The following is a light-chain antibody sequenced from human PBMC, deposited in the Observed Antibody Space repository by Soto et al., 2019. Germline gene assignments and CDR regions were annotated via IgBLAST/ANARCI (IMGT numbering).Light chain of an antibody. CDR2: VAS. CDR1: QSVPSSY. Sequence: EIVLTQSPGTLSLSPGARATLSCRASQSVPSSYLAWYQQKPGQTPRLLIFVASIRATGIPDRFSGSGSGTDFTLTISKLEPEDFVLYFCQQYGSSPGTFGQGTRL. J-gene: IGKJ5*01. V-gene: IGKV3-20*01. CDR3: QQYGSSPGT.